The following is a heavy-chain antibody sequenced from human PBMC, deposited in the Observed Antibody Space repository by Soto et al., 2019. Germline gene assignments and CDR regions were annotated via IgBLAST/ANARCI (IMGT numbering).Heavy chain of an antibody. CDR3: TTSPWLDASSYYYGMDV. J-gene: IGHJ6*02. Sequence: KPGGSLRLSCAASGFTFSNAWMSWVRQAPGKGLEWVGRIKSKTDGGTTGYAAPVKGRFTISRDDSKNTLYLQMNSLKTEDTAVYYCTTSPWLDASSYYYGMDVWGQGTTVTVSS. V-gene: IGHV3-15*01. CDR1: GFTFSNAW. CDR2: IKSKTDGGTT. D-gene: IGHD3-9*01.